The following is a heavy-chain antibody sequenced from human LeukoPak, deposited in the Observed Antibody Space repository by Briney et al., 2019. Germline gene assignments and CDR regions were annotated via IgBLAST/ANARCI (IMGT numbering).Heavy chain of an antibody. Sequence: GGSLRLSCAASGFTLTTYAMSWVRQAPGKGLEWVSLISAGGGSTHYADSVEGRFTISRDNSKNTLYLQMNSLRAEDTAVYYCAKAGPNYYDESGYPDSWGQGTLVTVSS. J-gene: IGHJ4*02. CDR3: AKAGPNYYDESGYPDS. CDR1: GFTLTTYA. V-gene: IGHV3-23*01. D-gene: IGHD3-22*01. CDR2: ISAGGGST.